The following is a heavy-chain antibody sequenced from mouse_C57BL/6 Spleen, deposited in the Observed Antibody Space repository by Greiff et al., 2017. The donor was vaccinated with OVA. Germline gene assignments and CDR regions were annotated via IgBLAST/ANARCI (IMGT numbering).Heavy chain of an antibody. Sequence: EVQVVESGGGLVKPGGSLKLSCAASGFTFSDYGMHWVRQAPEKGLEWVAYISSGSSTIYYADTVKGRFTISRDNAKNTLFLQMTSLRSEDTAMYYCARGSYNSNYPYFDYWGQGTTLTVSS. CDR3: ARGSYNSNYPYFDY. D-gene: IGHD2-5*01. CDR2: ISSGSSTI. V-gene: IGHV5-17*01. J-gene: IGHJ2*01. CDR1: GFTFSDYG.